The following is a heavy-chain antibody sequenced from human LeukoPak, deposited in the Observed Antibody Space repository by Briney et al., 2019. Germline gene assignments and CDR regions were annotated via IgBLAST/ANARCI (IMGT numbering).Heavy chain of an antibody. D-gene: IGHD2-2*01. J-gene: IGHJ6*03. CDR3: ARGEYCSSTSCYALYYYYMDV. V-gene: IGHV1-2*02. CDR2: INPNSGGT. Sequence: ASVKVSCKASGYTFTGYYMHWVRQAPGQGLEWMGWINPNSGGTNYAQKFQGRVTMTRDTSISTAYMELSRLRSDDTAVYYCARGEYCSSTSCYALYYYYMDVWGQGTMVTVSS. CDR1: GYTFTGYY.